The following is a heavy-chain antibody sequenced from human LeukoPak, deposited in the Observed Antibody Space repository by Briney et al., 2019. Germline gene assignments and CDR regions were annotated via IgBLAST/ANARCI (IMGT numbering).Heavy chain of an antibody. V-gene: IGHV1-2*02. CDR1: GYTFNGYY. CDR2: INPNSGGT. J-gene: IGHJ4*02. D-gene: IGHD3-10*01. Sequence: ASVKVSCKASGYTFNGYYMHWVRQAPGQGLEWMGWINPNSGGTNYAQKFQGRVTMTRDTSISTAYMELSRLRSDDTAVYYCARITMVRGVILDYWGQGTLVTVSS. CDR3: ARITMVRGVILDY.